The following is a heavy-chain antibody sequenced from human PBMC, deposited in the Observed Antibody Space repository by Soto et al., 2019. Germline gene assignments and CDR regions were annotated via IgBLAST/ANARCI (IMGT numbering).Heavy chain of an antibody. CDR1: GFTFSSFA. J-gene: IGHJ5*02. D-gene: IGHD2-15*01. CDR2: ICGSGGST. CDR3: AKDSGASCYSPIDA. Sequence: PGGSLRLSCAASGFTFSSFAMSWVRQAPGKGLEWVSAICGSGGSTYYADSVKGRFTISRDNSKNTQYLQMDSLRAEDTAVYYCAKDSGASCYSPIDAWGQGTLVTVSS. V-gene: IGHV3-23*01.